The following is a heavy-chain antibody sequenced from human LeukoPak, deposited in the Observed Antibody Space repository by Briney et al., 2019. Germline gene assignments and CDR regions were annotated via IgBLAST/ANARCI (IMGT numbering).Heavy chain of an antibody. CDR1: GGSLSGYY. J-gene: IGHJ4*02. D-gene: IGHD3-10*01. Sequence: SETLSLTCAVYGGSLSGYYWIWIRQPPGKGLEWIGEINHSGSTNYNPSLKSRVTISVDTSKNQFSLKLSSVTAADTAVYYRARVGYYYGSGSYYFDYWGQGTLVTVSS. CDR3: ARVGYYYGSGSYYFDY. V-gene: IGHV4-34*01. CDR2: INHSGST.